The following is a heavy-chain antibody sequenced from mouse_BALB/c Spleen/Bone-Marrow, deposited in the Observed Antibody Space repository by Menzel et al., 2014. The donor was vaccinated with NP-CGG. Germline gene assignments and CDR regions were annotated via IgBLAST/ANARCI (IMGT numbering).Heavy chain of an antibody. Sequence: EVKLVESGGGLVQPGGSLKLSCAASGFTFSSYGMSWVRQTPDKRLELVATINSNGGSTYYPDSVKGRFTISRDNAKNTLYLQMSSLKSEDTAMYYCARDMITTRGFAYWGQETLVTVSA. D-gene: IGHD2-4*01. J-gene: IGHJ3*01. CDR1: GFTFSSYG. V-gene: IGHV5-6-3*01. CDR3: ARDMITTRGFAY. CDR2: INSNGGST.